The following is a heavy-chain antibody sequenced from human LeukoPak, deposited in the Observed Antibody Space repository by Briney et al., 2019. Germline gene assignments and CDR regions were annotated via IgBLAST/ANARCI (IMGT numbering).Heavy chain of an antibody. Sequence: PGGSLRLSCAASGFTFSSYGMHWVRQAPGKGLEWVAVISYDGSNKYYADSVKGRFTISRDNSKNTLYLQMNSLRAEDTAVYYCAKGPYSSSSLSLRRFDYWGQGTLVTVSS. CDR1: GFTFSSYG. CDR2: ISYDGSNK. J-gene: IGHJ4*02. D-gene: IGHD6-6*01. CDR3: AKGPYSSSSLSLRRFDY. V-gene: IGHV3-30*18.